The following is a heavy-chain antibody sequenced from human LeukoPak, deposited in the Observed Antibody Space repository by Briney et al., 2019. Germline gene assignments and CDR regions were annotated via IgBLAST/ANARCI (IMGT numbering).Heavy chain of an antibody. CDR1: GFTFSSYW. Sequence: GGSLRLSCAASGFTFSSYWMSWVRQAPGKGLEWVANIKQDGSEKYYVDSVKGRSTISRDNAKNSLYLQMNSLRAEDTAVYYCARWTIYYYDSSGYYGYWGQGTLVTVSS. V-gene: IGHV3-7*01. CDR3: ARWTIYYYDSSGYYGY. D-gene: IGHD3-22*01. CDR2: IKQDGSEK. J-gene: IGHJ4*02.